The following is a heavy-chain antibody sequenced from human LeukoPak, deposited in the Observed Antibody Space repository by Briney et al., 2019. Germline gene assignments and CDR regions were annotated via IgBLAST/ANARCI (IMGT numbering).Heavy chain of an antibody. Sequence: GRSLRLSCTASGFTFSSSAMSWVRQAPGKGLEWVSAISDSGDKTYYADSVKGRFTISRDNSKNTLYLQMNSLRAEDTAVYYCAKTYGVRYYFDYSGQGTLVTVSS. D-gene: IGHD2-8*01. V-gene: IGHV3-23*01. CDR1: GFTFSSSA. J-gene: IGHJ4*02. CDR2: ISDSGDKT. CDR3: AKTYGVRYYFDY.